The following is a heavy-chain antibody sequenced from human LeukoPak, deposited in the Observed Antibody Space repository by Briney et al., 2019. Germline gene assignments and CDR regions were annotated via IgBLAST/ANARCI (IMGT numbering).Heavy chain of an antibody. CDR1: GGSISSYY. Sequence: SETLSLTCTVSGGSISSYYWSWIRQPPGKGLEWIGYIYYSGSTNYNPSLKSRVTISVDTSKNQFSLKLSSVTAADTAVYYCARNSRRGNWFDPWGQGTLVTVSS. D-gene: IGHD6-13*01. CDR2: IYYSGST. J-gene: IGHJ5*02. V-gene: IGHV4-59*01. CDR3: ARNSRRGNWFDP.